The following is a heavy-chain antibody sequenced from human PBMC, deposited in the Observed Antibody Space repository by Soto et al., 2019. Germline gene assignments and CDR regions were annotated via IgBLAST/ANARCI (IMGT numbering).Heavy chain of an antibody. CDR1: GFTFSSFA. CDR3: AKDGSSSWYYFDY. CDR2: ISGSGDNT. D-gene: IGHD6-13*01. V-gene: IGHV3-23*01. J-gene: IGHJ4*02. Sequence: PGGSLRLSCAASGFTFSSFAMTWVRQAPGKGLGWVSVISGSGDNTYYADSVRGRFTISRDNSKNTLYLQMNSLRGDDTAVYFCAKDGSSSWYYFDYWGQGTLVTVSS.